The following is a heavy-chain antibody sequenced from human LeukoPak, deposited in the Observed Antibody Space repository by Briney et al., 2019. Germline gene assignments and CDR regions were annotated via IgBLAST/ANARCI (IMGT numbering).Heavy chain of an antibody. D-gene: IGHD2/OR15-2a*01. CDR2: INQDGTEK. V-gene: IGHV3-7*01. CDR3: ARAEYSLYYYYYYYMDV. Sequence: GESLRLSCAASGFTFTTYWMTWVRQAPGKGLEWVANINQDGTEKYYVDSVKGRFTISRDNAKNSLYLQMNSLRAEDTAVYYCARAEYSLYYYYYYYMDVWGKGTTVTVSS. J-gene: IGHJ6*03. CDR1: GFTFTTYW.